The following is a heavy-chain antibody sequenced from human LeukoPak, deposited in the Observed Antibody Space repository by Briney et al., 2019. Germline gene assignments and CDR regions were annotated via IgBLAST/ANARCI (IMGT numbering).Heavy chain of an antibody. Sequence: GGSLRLSCAASGFTFSSYAMHWVRQAPGKGLEWVAVISYDGSNKYYAHSVKGRFTISRDNSKNTLYLQLNSLRAEDTAVYYCARGQSITMIVVVPYFDYWGQGTLVTVSS. D-gene: IGHD3-22*01. CDR3: ARGQSITMIVVVPYFDY. CDR2: ISYDGSNK. V-gene: IGHV3-30-3*01. J-gene: IGHJ4*02. CDR1: GFTFSSYA.